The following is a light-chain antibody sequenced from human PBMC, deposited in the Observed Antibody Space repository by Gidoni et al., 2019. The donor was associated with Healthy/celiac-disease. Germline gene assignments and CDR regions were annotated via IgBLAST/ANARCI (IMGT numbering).Light chain of an antibody. J-gene: IGKJ5*01. CDR3: QQRSNWPIT. CDR2: YAS. CDR1: QSVSGY. V-gene: IGKV3-11*01. Sequence: VLTQSPATLSLSPGVRATLSCRASQSVSGYLAWYQQKPCQAPRLLIYYASNRATGIPARLSGFGSGTDFTLPISSLAHEDFAFYYCQQRSNWPITLGHGTRLEIK.